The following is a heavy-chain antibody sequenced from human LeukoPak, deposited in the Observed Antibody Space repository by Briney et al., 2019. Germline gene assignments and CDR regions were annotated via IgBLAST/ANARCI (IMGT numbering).Heavy chain of an antibody. V-gene: IGHV4-34*01. J-gene: IGHJ6*03. D-gene: IGHD1-26*01. Sequence: SETLSLTCGVYDGSFSDYYWSWIRQPPGKGLEWIGEINHSGNTNYNPSLKSRVTISVDTSKNQFSLKLSSVTAADTAVYYCARWARSYGLIYYYYYMDVWGKGTTVTVSS. CDR3: ARWARSYGLIYYYYYMDV. CDR2: INHSGNT. CDR1: DGSFSDYY.